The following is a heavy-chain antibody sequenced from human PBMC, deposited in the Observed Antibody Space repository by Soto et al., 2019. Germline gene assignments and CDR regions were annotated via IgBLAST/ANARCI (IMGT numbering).Heavy chain of an antibody. CDR1: GGSISSSNW. J-gene: IGHJ6*02. CDR2: IYHSGST. CDR3: ARGRVTIFGVVILYYYGMDV. Sequence: QVQLQESGPGLVKPSGTLSLTCAVSGGSISSSNWWSWVRQPPGKGLEWIGEIYHSGSTNYNPSLKSRVTISVDTSKNQFSLKLSSVTAADTAVYYCARGRVTIFGVVILYYYGMDVWGQGTTVTVSS. V-gene: IGHV4-4*02. D-gene: IGHD3-3*01.